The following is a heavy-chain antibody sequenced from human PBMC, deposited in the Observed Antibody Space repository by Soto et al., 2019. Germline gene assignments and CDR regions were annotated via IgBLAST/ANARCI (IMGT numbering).Heavy chain of an antibody. Sequence: VGSLRLSCASSVCTFSSYAMSCVRQSPGKGLEWVSAISGSGGSTYYADSVKGRFTISRDNSKNTLYLQMNSLRAEDTAVYYCAKNTYYDFWSGYSEYWGQGTLVSVSS. CDR2: ISGSGGST. CDR1: VCTFSSYA. CDR3: AKNTYYDFWSGYSEY. V-gene: IGHV3-23*01. J-gene: IGHJ4*02. D-gene: IGHD3-3*01.